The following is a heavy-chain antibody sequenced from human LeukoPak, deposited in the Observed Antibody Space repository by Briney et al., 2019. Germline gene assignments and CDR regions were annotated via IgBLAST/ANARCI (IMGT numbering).Heavy chain of an antibody. V-gene: IGHV3-30*18. J-gene: IGHJ3*02. CDR3: AKGSGPKGAFDI. Sequence: GGSLRLSCAASGFTFSSYGMHWVRQAPGKGLEWVAVISYDGSNKYYADSVKGRFTISRDNSKNTLYLQMNSLRAEATAVYYCAKGSGPKGAFDIWGEGTMVTVSS. CDR1: GFTFSSYG. D-gene: IGHD6-25*01. CDR2: ISYDGSNK.